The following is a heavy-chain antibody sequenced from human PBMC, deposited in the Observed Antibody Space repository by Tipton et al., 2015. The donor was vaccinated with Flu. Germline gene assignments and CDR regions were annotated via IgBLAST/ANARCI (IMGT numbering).Heavy chain of an antibody. V-gene: IGHV3-33*08. CDR3: ARERVVPAAPLDY. J-gene: IGHJ4*02. Sequence: SLRLSCAASGFTFSSYGMHWVRQAPGKGLEWVAVIWYDGSNKYYADSVKGRFTISRDNSKNTLYLQMNSLRAEDTAVYYCARERVVPAAPLDYWGQGTLVTVSS. CDR1: GFTFSSYG. CDR2: IWYDGSNK. D-gene: IGHD2-2*01.